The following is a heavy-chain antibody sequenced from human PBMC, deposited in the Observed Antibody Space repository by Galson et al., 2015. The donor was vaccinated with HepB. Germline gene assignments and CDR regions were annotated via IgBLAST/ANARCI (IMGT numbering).Heavy chain of an antibody. CDR3: ASAPLGYCSSTSCQGAAFDI. CDR1: GYTLTELS. Sequence: SVKVSCKVSGYTLTELSMHWVRQAPGKGLEWMGGFDPEDGETIYAQKFQGRVTMTEDTSTDTAYMELSSLRAEDTAVYYCASAPLGYCSSTSCQGAAFDIWGQGTMVIVSS. CDR2: FDPEDGET. J-gene: IGHJ3*02. V-gene: IGHV1-24*01. D-gene: IGHD2-2*01.